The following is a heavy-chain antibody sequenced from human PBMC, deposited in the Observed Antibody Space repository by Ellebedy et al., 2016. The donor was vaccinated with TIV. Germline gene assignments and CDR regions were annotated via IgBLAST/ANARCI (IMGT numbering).Heavy chain of an antibody. Sequence: GGSLRLXXAASGFAFSRYAMHWVRQAPGKGLEWVAVISYDGSSEYYADSVKGRFIISRDNSKNTLILQMNSLRAEDTALYYCARERGYTFGYYYGMDVWGQGTTVTVSS. CDR2: ISYDGSSE. V-gene: IGHV3-30-3*01. J-gene: IGHJ6*02. CDR1: GFAFSRYA. CDR3: ARERGYTFGYYYGMDV. D-gene: IGHD5-18*01.